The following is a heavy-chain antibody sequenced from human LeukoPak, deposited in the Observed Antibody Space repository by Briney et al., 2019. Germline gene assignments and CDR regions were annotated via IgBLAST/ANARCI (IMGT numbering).Heavy chain of an antibody. CDR1: GFTLSNYW. CDR2: ISSDGSIT. CDR3: ARHLNYYLDY. D-gene: IGHD3-10*01. Sequence: GGSLRLSCAASGFTLSNYWMSWVRQAPGKGLVWVSRISSDGSITSYADSVKGRFTISRDNAKNTLYLQMNSLRAEDTAVYYCARHLNYYLDYWGQGTLVTVSS. V-gene: IGHV3-74*01. J-gene: IGHJ4*02.